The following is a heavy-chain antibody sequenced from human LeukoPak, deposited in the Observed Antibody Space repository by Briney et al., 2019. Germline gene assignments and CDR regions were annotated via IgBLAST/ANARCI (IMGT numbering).Heavy chain of an antibody. CDR3: ARTMVRQPFDY. CDR1: GFTFSSYS. CDR2: ISSSSSYI. V-gene: IGHV3-21*01. J-gene: IGHJ4*02. D-gene: IGHD3-10*01. Sequence: GGSLRLSCAASGFTFSSYSMNWARQAPGKGLEWVSSISSSSSYIYYADSVKGRFTISRDNAKNSLYLQMNSLRAEDTAVYYCARTMVRQPFDYWGQGTLVTVSS.